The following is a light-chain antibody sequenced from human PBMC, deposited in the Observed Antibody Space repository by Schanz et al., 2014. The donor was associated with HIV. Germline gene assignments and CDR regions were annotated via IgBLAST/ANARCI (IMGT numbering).Light chain of an antibody. J-gene: IGLJ3*02. CDR3: SSYAGSNNRV. V-gene: IGLV2-14*03. CDR2: DVS. Sequence: QSALTQPASVSGSPGQSISISCTGTSGDVGSYNYVSWYQQHPGKAPKLMIYDVSNRPSGVSSRFSGSKSGNTASLTISGLQAEDEGDYYCSSYAGSNNRVFGGGTKLTVL. CDR1: SGDVGSYNY.